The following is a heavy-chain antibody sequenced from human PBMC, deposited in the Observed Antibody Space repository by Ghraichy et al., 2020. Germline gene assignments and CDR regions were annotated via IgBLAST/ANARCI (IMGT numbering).Heavy chain of an antibody. J-gene: IGHJ6*03. CDR3: AKPAVAGPLYYYMDV. CDR2: ISASGGST. V-gene: IGHV3-23*01. CDR1: GFTFSSYA. Sequence: GGSLRLSCAASGFTFSSYAMSWVRQAPGKGLEWVSGISASGGSTYYADSVKGRFTISRDSSKNTLYLQMNSLRAEDTAVYHCAKPAVAGPLYYYMDVWGKGTTFTV. D-gene: IGHD6-19*01.